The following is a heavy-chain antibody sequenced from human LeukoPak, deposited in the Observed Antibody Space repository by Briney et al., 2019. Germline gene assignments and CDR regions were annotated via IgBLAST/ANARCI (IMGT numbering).Heavy chain of an antibody. CDR3: ARGSYFWQISGFDY. CDR2: ISYDGSNI. D-gene: IGHD1-26*01. Sequence: GGSLRLSCAASGFTFSSYAMHWVRQAPGKGLEWVAVISYDGSNISYADSVKGRFTISRDNSKNTLYLQMNSLRDEDTAVYYCARGSYFWQISGFDYWGQGTLVTVSS. V-gene: IGHV3-30-3*01. CDR1: GFTFSSYA. J-gene: IGHJ4*02.